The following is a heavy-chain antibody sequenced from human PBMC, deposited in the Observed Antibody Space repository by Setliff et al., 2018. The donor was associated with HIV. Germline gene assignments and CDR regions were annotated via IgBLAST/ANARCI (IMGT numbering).Heavy chain of an antibody. CDR1: GYNFATYY. J-gene: IGHJ4*02. Sequence: GESLKISCRTSGYNFATYYTAWVRQMPGKGPEWMGSVNPGDSSTKYNPSLQGQVTMSADKLINTAYLQWSSLKASDTAMYYCATRLLGYSGYGYWGQGTLVTVSS. D-gene: IGHD5-12*01. CDR3: ATRLLGYSGYGY. V-gene: IGHV5-51*04. CDR2: VNPGDSST.